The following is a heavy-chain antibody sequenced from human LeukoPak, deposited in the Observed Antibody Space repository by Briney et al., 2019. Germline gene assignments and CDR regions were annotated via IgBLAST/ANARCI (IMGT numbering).Heavy chain of an antibody. CDR3: AKDSMVRGIPVYFDY. Sequence: GGSLRLSCAASGFTFDDYAMHWVRQAPGKGLEWVSGISWNSGSIGYADSVKGRFTISRDNAKNSLYLQMNSLRAEDTALYYCAKDSMVRGIPVYFDYWGQGTLVTVSS. J-gene: IGHJ4*02. CDR1: GFTFDDYA. V-gene: IGHV3-9*01. D-gene: IGHD3-10*01. CDR2: ISWNSGSI.